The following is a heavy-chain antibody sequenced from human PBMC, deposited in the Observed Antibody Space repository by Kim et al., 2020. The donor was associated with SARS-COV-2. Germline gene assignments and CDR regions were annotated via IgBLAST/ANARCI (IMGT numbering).Heavy chain of an antibody. J-gene: IGHJ4*03. V-gene: IGHV3-30*18. Sequence: SLRLSCAASGFTFMSYGMHWVRQAPGKGLEWMAITSYDGRNKYYADSVKGRFTISRDNSKNTLYLQMDSLRAEDTAVYYCAKLAFDSSGATRYFDSWG. CDR1: GFTFMSYG. D-gene: IGHD3-22*01. CDR2: TSYDGRNK. CDR3: AKLAFDSSGATRYFDS.